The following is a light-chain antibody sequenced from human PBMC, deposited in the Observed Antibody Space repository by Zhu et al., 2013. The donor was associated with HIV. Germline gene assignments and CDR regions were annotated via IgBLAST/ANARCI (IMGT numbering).Light chain of an antibody. CDR2: AVS. J-gene: IGLJ1*01. Sequence: QSALTQPASVSGSPGQSITISCTGTSSDVGGYNYVSWYQQLPGKAPKLMIYAVSNRPSGVSNRFSGPKTGNTASLTISGLLAEDEADYYCSSYTTSGILVFATGTRVSVL. CDR3: SSYTTSGILV. V-gene: IGLV2-14*01. CDR1: SSDVGGYNY.